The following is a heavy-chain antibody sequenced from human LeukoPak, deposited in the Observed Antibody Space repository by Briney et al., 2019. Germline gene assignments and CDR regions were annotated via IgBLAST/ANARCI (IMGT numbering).Heavy chain of an antibody. Sequence: PGGSLRLSCAASGFTFRTYWMSWVRQAPGKGLEWVANIEQDGSEKNYVDSVKGRFTISRDNGENSLYLQMNSLRVEDTGVYYCVGGIGWLPDYWGQGTLVTVSS. CDR1: GFTFRTYW. CDR3: VGGIGWLPDY. J-gene: IGHJ4*02. CDR2: IEQDGSEK. V-gene: IGHV3-7*01. D-gene: IGHD6-19*01.